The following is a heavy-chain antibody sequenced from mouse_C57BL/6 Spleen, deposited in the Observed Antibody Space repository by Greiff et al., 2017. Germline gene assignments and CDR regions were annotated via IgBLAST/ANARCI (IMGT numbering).Heavy chain of an antibody. V-gene: IGHV1-55*01. J-gene: IGHJ1*03. CDR1: GYTFTSYW. Sequence: VQLQQPGAELVKPGASVKMSCKASGYTFTSYWITWVKQRPGQGLEWIGDIYPGSGSTNYNEKFKSKATLTVDTSSSTAYMQLSSLTSEDSAVYYWARRGEMREPPLHWYFEGWGTGTTGTVSS. CDR3: ARRGEMREPPLHWYFEG. CDR2: IYPGSGST. D-gene: IGHD6-1*01.